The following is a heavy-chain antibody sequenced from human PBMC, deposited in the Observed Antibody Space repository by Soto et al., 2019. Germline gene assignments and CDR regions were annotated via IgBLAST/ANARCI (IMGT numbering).Heavy chain of an antibody. J-gene: IGHJ6*02. D-gene: IGHD6-19*01. CDR1: GGTFSSYA. CDR3: ARGRIRVVAGTYYYYYYGMDV. CDR2: IIPIFGTA. V-gene: IGHV1-69*06. Sequence: QVQLVQSGAEVKKPGSSVKVSCKASGGTFSSYAISWVRQAPGQGLEWMGGIIPIFGTANYAQKFQGRVTITADKSTSTAYMELSSLRSEDTAMYYCARGRIRVVAGTYYYYYYGMDVWGQGTTVTVSS.